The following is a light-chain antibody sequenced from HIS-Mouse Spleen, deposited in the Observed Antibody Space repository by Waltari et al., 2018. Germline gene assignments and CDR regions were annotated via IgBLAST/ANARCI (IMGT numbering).Light chain of an antibody. J-gene: IGLJ2*01. CDR2: EDS. V-gene: IGLV3-10*01. CDR3: YSTDSSGNHRV. CDR1: ALPKKY. Sequence: SYELTQPPSVSVSPGQTARITSPGDALPKKYTYWYQQKSGQAPVLVFYEDSKRPSGIPERFSGSSSGTMATLTISGAQVEDEADYYCYSTDSSGNHRVFGGGTKLTVL.